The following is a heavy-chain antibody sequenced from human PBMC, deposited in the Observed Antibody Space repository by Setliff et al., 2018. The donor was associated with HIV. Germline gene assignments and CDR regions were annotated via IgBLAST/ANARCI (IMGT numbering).Heavy chain of an antibody. CDR3: ARDSTGADYGDYADMDV. V-gene: IGHV3-7*01. CDR1: GFTFSSRW. D-gene: IGHD4-17*01. CDR2: IKQDGSEN. J-gene: IGHJ6*03. Sequence: PGGSLRLSCAASGFTFSSRWMTWVRQAPGKGLEWVANIKQDGSENYFVDSVKGRFTISRDNAKNSLYLQMNSLRAEDTGVYYCARDSTGADYGDYADMDVWGKGTTVTVSS.